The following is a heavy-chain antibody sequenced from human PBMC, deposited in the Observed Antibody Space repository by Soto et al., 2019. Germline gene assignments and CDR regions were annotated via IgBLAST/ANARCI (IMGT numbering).Heavy chain of an antibody. V-gene: IGHV3-33*01. CDR1: GFTFSSYG. D-gene: IGHD4-17*01. CDR2: IWYDASNK. Sequence: QVQLVESGGGVVQPGRSLRLSCAASGFTFSSYGMHWVRQAPGKGLEWVAVIWYDASNKYYADSVKGRFTISRDNSKNTLYLQMNSLRAEDTAVYYCARMSTVTILDYWGQGTLVTVSS. J-gene: IGHJ4*02. CDR3: ARMSTVTILDY.